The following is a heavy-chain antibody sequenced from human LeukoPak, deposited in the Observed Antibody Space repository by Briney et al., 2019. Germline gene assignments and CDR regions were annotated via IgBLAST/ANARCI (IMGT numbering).Heavy chain of an antibody. Sequence: ASVKVSCKASGGTISSYAIIWVRQAPGQGLEWMGRIIPILGIPKYAQKFQGRVTITADKSTSTAYLELSSLRSEDTAVYYCTRDSGDSSGYFDYWGQGTLVTVSS. D-gene: IGHD3-22*01. CDR2: IIPILGIP. CDR1: GGTISSYA. CDR3: TRDSGDSSGYFDY. V-gene: IGHV1-69*04. J-gene: IGHJ4*02.